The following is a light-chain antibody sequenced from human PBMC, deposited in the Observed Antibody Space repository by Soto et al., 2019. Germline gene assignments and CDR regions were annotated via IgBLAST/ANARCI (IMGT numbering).Light chain of an antibody. CDR2: DAS. J-gene: IGKJ5*01. Sequence: DIQMTQSPSTLSASVGDRVTITCRASQSLSSWLAWYQQKPGKAPKLLIYDASSLESGVPSRFSGSGSGTEFTLTISSLQPDDFATYYCQQYNNWPLTFGQGTRLEIK. CDR1: QSLSSW. CDR3: QQYNNWPLT. V-gene: IGKV1-5*01.